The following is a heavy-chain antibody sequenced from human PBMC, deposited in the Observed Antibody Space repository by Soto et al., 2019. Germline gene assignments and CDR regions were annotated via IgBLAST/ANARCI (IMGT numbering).Heavy chain of an antibody. CDR3: ARDQGGYYDSSGYIPLWFLGYFDY. V-gene: IGHV4-38-2*02. CDR1: GYSISSGYY. CDR2: IYHSGST. Sequence: WATLSLTCAFSGYSISSGYYWGWIRQPPGKGLEWIGSIYHSGSTYYNPSLKSRVTISVDTSKNQFSLKLSSVTAADTAVYYCARDQGGYYDSSGYIPLWFLGYFDYWGQGTLVTVSS. J-gene: IGHJ4*02. D-gene: IGHD3-22*01.